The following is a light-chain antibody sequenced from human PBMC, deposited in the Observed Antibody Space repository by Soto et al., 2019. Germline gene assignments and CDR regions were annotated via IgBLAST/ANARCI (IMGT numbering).Light chain of an antibody. Sequence: AIQMTQSPSSLSASVGDRVTITCRASQDIRNDLGWYQQKPGQAPNLLIYAASTLQSGVPSRFSGSGSGTDFTLTISNLQSEDFATYYCLQDYNYPVTFGPGTKVDIK. CDR2: AAS. CDR3: LQDYNYPVT. J-gene: IGKJ3*01. CDR1: QDIRND. V-gene: IGKV1-6*01.